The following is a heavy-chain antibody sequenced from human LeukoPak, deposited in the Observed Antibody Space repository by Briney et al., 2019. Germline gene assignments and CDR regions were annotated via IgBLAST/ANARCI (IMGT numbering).Heavy chain of an antibody. Sequence: GGSLRLSCAASGFTFSSYSMNWVRQAPGKGLEWVSSISSSSSYIYYADSVEGRFTISRDNAKNSLYLQMNSLRAEDTAVYYCARDLRVRGVIIPYYYGMDVWGQGTTVTVSS. J-gene: IGHJ6*02. CDR2: ISSSSSYI. D-gene: IGHD3-10*01. CDR3: ARDLRVRGVIIPYYYGMDV. CDR1: GFTFSSYS. V-gene: IGHV3-21*01.